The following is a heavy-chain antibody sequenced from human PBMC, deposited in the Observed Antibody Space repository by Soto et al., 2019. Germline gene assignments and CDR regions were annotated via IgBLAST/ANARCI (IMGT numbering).Heavy chain of an antibody. CDR1: GYTFTSYG. CDR2: ISAYNGNT. Sequence: QVQLVQSGAEVKKPGASVKVSCKASGYTFTSYGISWVRQAPGQGLEWMGWISAYNGNTNYAQKLQGRVTMTTDTSTSTAYMELRSLRSDDTAVYYCARDAYYYDSSGQRDAFDIWGQGTMVTVSS. D-gene: IGHD3-22*01. J-gene: IGHJ3*02. V-gene: IGHV1-18*01. CDR3: ARDAYYYDSSGQRDAFDI.